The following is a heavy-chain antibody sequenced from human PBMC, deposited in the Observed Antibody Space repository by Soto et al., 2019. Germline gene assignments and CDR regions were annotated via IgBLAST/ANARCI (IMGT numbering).Heavy chain of an antibody. D-gene: IGHD3-16*01. CDR3: AKVSQMITFGGGHLDY. Sequence: EVQLLESGGGLVQPGGSLRLSCAASGFTFSSYAMSWVRQAPGKGLEWVSAISGSGGSTYYADSVKGRFTISRDNSKNTLYLQMNSLRAEDKAVYYCAKVSQMITFGGGHLDYWGQGTLVTVSS. V-gene: IGHV3-23*01. CDR1: GFTFSSYA. J-gene: IGHJ4*02. CDR2: ISGSGGST.